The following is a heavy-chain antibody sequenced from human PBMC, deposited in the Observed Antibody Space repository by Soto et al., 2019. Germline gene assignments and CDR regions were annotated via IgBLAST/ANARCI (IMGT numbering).Heavy chain of an antibody. CDR2: IYHSGST. Sequence: SETLSLTCAFSVGSISSGGYSWSWVRQPPWKGLEWIGYIYHSGSTYYNPSLKSRVTISVDRSKNQFSLKLSSVTAADTAVYYCARGIYCSSTSCRLGFEPWGQGTLCIVS. V-gene: IGHV4-30-2*01. CDR1: VGSISSGGYS. CDR3: ARGIYCSSTSCRLGFEP. J-gene: IGHJ5*02. D-gene: IGHD2-2*01.